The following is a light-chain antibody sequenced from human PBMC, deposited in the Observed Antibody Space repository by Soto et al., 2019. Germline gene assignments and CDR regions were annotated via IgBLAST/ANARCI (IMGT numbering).Light chain of an antibody. CDR2: DTS. CDR1: TGAVTSGHY. CDR3: LLSYHDGRLYAV. Sequence: QAVVTQEPSLTVSPGGTVTLTCGSSTGAVTSGHYPYWFQQKPGQAPRSLIYDTSNRHSWTPARFSGSLLGGKAALTLSGAQPEDEAYYYCLLSYHDGRLYAVFGGGTQLTVL. J-gene: IGLJ7*01. V-gene: IGLV7-46*01.